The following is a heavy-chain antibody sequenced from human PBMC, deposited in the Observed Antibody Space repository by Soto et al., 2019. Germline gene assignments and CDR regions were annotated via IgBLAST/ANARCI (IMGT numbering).Heavy chain of an antibody. Sequence: QVQLVQSGAEVKKPGASVKVSCKASGYTFTSYVISWVRQAPGQGLEWMGGISAYNGNTNYAQKLQGRVTMTTDTSTSTAYMDLRSLRSDDTAVYYCVVAAQPYYFDYWGQGTLVTVSS. V-gene: IGHV1-18*01. D-gene: IGHD2-15*01. CDR2: ISAYNGNT. CDR1: GYTFTSYV. CDR3: VVAAQPYYFDY. J-gene: IGHJ4*02.